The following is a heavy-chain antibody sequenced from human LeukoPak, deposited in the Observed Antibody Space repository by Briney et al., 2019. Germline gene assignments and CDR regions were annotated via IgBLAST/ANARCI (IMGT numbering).Heavy chain of an antibody. D-gene: IGHD4-17*01. J-gene: IGHJ3*02. Sequence: SETLSLTCAVSDDFFSSHYWTWIRQPPGKGLEWIGYISYIGSTNYNPSLKSRVTISIDTSKNQFSLKLSSVTAADTAVYYCARDLVTVTKGFDIWGQGTMVSVSS. CDR3: ARDLVTVTKGFDI. CDR2: ISYIGST. V-gene: IGHV4-59*11. CDR1: DDFFSSHY.